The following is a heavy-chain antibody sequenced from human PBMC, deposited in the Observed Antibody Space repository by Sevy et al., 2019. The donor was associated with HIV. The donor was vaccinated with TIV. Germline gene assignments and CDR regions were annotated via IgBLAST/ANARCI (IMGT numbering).Heavy chain of an antibody. CDR2: ISYDGSNK. Sequence: GGSLRLSCAASGFTFSSYAMHWVRQAPGKGLEWVAVISYDGSNKYYADSVKGRFTISRDNSKNTLYLQMNSLRAEDTAVYYCARQWFGELFMPLGGIGWGQGTLVTVSS. CDR1: GFTFSSYA. V-gene: IGHV3-30-3*01. CDR3: ARQWFGELFMPLGGIG. D-gene: IGHD3-10*01. J-gene: IGHJ4*02.